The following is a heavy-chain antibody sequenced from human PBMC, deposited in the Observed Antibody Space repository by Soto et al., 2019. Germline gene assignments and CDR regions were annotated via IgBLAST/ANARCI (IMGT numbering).Heavy chain of an antibody. J-gene: IGHJ4*02. CDR2: ISAYNGNT. D-gene: IGHD5-18*01. CDR3: ARDLGDTAMDDPGYFDY. V-gene: IGHV1-18*01. CDR1: GYTFSSYG. Sequence: QVQLVQSGAEVKKPGASVKVSCKACGYTFSSYGISWVRQATGQVVEWMCWISAYNGNTNYAQKLQGRVTMTTDSSTSTAYMELRSLRSDDTAVYYCARDLGDTAMDDPGYFDYWGQGTLVTVSS.